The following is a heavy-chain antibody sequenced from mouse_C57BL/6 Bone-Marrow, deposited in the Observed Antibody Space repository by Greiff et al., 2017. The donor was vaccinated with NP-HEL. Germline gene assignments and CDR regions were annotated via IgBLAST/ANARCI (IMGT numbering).Heavy chain of an antibody. Sequence: VQLQQSGPELVKPGASVKISCKASGYTFTDYYMNWVKQSHGKSLEWIGDINPNNGGTSYNQKFKGKATLTVDKSSSTAYMELRSLTSEDSAVYYCAPGVLGNFDYWGKGTTLTVSS. V-gene: IGHV1-26*01. D-gene: IGHD1-1*01. CDR1: GYTFTDYY. CDR3: APGVLGNFDY. J-gene: IGHJ2*01. CDR2: INPNNGGT.